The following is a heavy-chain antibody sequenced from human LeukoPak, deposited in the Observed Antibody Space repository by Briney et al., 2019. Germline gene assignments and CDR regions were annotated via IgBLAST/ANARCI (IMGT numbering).Heavy chain of an antibody. J-gene: IGHJ4*02. D-gene: IGHD5-18*01. CDR2: ISWNSGSI. CDR3: AKSTAMVTSFDY. Sequence: GRSLRLSCAASGFTFDDYAMHWVRQAPGKGLEWVSGISWNSGSIGYADSVKGRFTISRDNSKNTLYLQMNSLRAEDTAVYYCAKSTAMVTSFDYWGQGTLVTVSS. V-gene: IGHV3-9*01. CDR1: GFTFDDYA.